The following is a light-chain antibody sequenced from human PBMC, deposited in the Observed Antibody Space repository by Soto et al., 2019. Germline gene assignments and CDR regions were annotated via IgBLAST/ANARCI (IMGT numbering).Light chain of an antibody. CDR2: LEGSGSY. V-gene: IGLV4-60*02. Sequence: QLVLTQSSSASASLGSSVKLTCTLSSGHSTYIIAWHQQQPGKAPRYLMKLEGSGSYNKGSGIPDRFSGSSSGADRYLTSANLQFEDEAAYYCETWDTNVVVFGGGTQLTVL. CDR3: ETWDTNVVV. J-gene: IGLJ2*01. CDR1: SGHSTYI.